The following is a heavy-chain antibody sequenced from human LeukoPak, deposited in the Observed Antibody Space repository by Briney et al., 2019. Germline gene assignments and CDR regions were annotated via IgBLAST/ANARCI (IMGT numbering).Heavy chain of an antibody. J-gene: IGHJ4*02. CDR2: INHRGST. Sequence: KPSETLSLTCTVYGGSFSGYYWSWIRQPPGKGLEWIGEINHRGSTNYNPSLKSRVTISVDTSKNQFSLKLSSVTAADTAVYYCASTSLGRIAAALGNYWGQGTLVTVSS. CDR3: ASTSLGRIAAALGNY. D-gene: IGHD6-13*01. V-gene: IGHV4-34*01. CDR1: GGSFSGYY.